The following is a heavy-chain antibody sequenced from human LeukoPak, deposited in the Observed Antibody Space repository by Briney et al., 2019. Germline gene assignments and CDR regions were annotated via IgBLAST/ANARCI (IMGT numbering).Heavy chain of an antibody. D-gene: IGHD2-15*01. V-gene: IGHV3-13*01. CDR1: GFTFSSYD. CDR3: ARGYCSGGSCAYFDY. J-gene: IGHJ4*02. Sequence: GGSLRLSCAASGFTFSSYDMHWVRQATGKGLEWVSAIGTAGDTYYPGSVKGRLTISRENAKNSLYLQMNSLRAGDTAVYYCARGYCSGGSCAYFDYWGQGTLVTVSS. CDR2: IGTAGDT.